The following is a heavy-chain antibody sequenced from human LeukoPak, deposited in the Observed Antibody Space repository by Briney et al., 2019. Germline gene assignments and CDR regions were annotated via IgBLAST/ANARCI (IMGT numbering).Heavy chain of an antibody. V-gene: IGHV1-2*02. Sequence: GASVKVSCKASGGTFSSYAISWVRQAPGQGLEWMGWINPNSGGTNYAQKFQGRVTMTRDTSISTAYMELSRLRSDDTAVYYCARDYGVPAVNGYNWFDPWGQGTLVTVSS. CDR3: ARDYGVPAVNGYNWFDP. CDR2: INPNSGGT. J-gene: IGHJ5*02. CDR1: GGTFSSYA. D-gene: IGHD2-2*01.